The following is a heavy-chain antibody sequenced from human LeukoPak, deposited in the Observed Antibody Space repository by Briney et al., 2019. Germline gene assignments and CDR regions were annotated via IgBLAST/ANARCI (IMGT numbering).Heavy chain of an antibody. CDR3: ARGGNLAVNDFDY. D-gene: IGHD6-19*01. CDR1: GASISSYY. V-gene: IGHV4-59*01. J-gene: IGHJ4*02. CDR2: VHYRGRT. Sequence: SETLSLTCTVSGASISSYYWSWIRQPPGEGLEWIGYVHYRGRTNYNPSLKSRVTMSADTSKNQFSLKLSSVTAADAAVYYCARGGNLAVNDFDYWGQGTLVTVSS.